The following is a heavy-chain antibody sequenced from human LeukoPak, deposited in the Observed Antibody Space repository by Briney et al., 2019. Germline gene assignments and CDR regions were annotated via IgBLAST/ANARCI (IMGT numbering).Heavy chain of an antibody. CDR1: GYRFSSYG. Sequence: SVKVSCKASGYRFSSYGISWVRQAPGQGLEWMGGIIPIFGTANYAQKFQGRVTITADESTSTAYMELSSLRSEDTAVYYCARTNCSSTSCLDPFDYWGQGTLVTVSS. CDR3: ARTNCSSTSCLDPFDY. D-gene: IGHD2-2*01. V-gene: IGHV1-69*13. J-gene: IGHJ4*02. CDR2: IIPIFGTA.